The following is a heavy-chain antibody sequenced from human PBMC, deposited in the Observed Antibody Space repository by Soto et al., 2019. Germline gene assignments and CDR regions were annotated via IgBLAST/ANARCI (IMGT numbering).Heavy chain of an antibody. J-gene: IGHJ3*02. Sequence: GGSLRLSCAASGFTFSNYWMMWVRQAPGKGLEWVANINPDGSQSHYMDSVKGRFTISRDNAKNSVSLQLSSLRAEDTAVYYCARDQDVVVVVEGTRTNYDALDTWGQGTMVTVSS. CDR3: ARDQDVVVVVEGTRTNYDALDT. V-gene: IGHV3-7*01. CDR1: GFTFSNYW. D-gene: IGHD2-15*01. CDR2: INPDGSQS.